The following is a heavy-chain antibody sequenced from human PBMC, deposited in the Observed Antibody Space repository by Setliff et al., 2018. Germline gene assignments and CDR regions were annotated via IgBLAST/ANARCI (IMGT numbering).Heavy chain of an antibody. V-gene: IGHV4-61*02. J-gene: IGHJ4*02. CDR2: IYTDGTT. Sequence: PSETLSLTCTVSGASLRSGSAYWGWLRQSAGKGLEWLGRIYTDGTTNYSPSVKRRLSISADTSKNQFSLKLTSVTAADTAVYYCARTHCTTTSCFYFHYWGQGTVVTVSS. CDR3: ARTHCTTTSCFYFHY. D-gene: IGHD2-2*01. CDR1: GASLRSGSAY.